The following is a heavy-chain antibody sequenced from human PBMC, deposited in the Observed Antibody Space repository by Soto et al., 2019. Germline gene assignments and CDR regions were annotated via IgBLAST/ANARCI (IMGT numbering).Heavy chain of an antibody. CDR1: GFTFSSYA. V-gene: IGHV3-23*01. CDR3: AGGYCSGGSCYGSSD. CDR2: ISGSGGST. D-gene: IGHD2-15*01. J-gene: IGHJ4*02. Sequence: GGSLRLSCAASGFTFSSYAMSWVRQAPGKGLEWVSAISGSGGSTYYADSVKGRFTISRDNSKNTLYLQMNSLRAEDTAVYYCAGGYCSGGSCYGSSDWGQGTLVTVSS.